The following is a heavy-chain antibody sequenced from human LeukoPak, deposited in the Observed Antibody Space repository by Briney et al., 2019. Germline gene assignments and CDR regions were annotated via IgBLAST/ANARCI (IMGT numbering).Heavy chain of an antibody. J-gene: IGHJ4*02. CDR3: ATYDQQLAFDN. D-gene: IGHD6-13*01. V-gene: IGHV4-4*07. CDR2: MYTSGST. CDR1: GGPMSSYY. Sequence: SETLSLTCTVPGGPMSSYYWTWIRQPAGKGLEWIGRMYTSGSTNYNPSLKSRVTMSIDTSKKQFSLRLHSVTAAGTAVYYCATYDQQLAFDNWGQGTLVTVSS.